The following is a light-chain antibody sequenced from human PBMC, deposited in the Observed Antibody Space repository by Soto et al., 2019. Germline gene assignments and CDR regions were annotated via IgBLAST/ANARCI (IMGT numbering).Light chain of an antibody. CDR2: GAS. CDR1: QSVTSNY. CDR3: QQYGNSPLMYT. Sequence: EVVLTQSPGTLSLSPGERATLSCRASQSVTSNYLAWYQQRPGQAPRLLIYGASISATGVPDRFSGSGSGTEFTLTITRLELEDFAVYYCQQYGNSPLMYTFGQGTKLDIK. V-gene: IGKV3-20*01. J-gene: IGKJ2*01.